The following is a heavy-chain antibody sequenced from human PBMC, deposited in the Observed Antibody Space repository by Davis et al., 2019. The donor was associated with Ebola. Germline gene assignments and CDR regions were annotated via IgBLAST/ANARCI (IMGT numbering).Heavy chain of an antibody. V-gene: IGHV4-34*01. Sequence: MPSETLSLTCAVYGGSFSGYYWSWIRQPPGKGLEWIGEINHSGSTNYNPSLKSRVTISVDKSKNQFSLKLSSVTAADTAVYYCARDCSSTSCFTPGRYYYGMDVWGQGTTVTVSS. CDR2: INHSGST. CDR3: ARDCSSTSCFTPGRYYYGMDV. D-gene: IGHD2-2*01. J-gene: IGHJ6*02. CDR1: GGSFSGYY.